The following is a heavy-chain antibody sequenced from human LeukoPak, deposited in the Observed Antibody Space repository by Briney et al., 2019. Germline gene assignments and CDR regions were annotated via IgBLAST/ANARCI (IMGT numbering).Heavy chain of an antibody. Sequence: SGGSLRLSCAASGFTFSDYYMSWIRQAPGKGLEWVAYITSSGDDIYYADSVKGRFTISRDNAKNALFLRMSSLRVEDTATYYCASDLVATSGDFWGQGTLVSVSS. CDR1: GFTFSDYY. CDR2: ITSSGDDI. V-gene: IGHV3-11*01. D-gene: IGHD5-12*01. CDR3: ASDLVATSGDF. J-gene: IGHJ4*02.